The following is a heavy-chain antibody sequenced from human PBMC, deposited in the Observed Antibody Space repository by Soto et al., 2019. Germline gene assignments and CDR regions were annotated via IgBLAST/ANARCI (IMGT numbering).Heavy chain of an antibody. J-gene: IGHJ3*02. CDR2: INPATGAA. D-gene: IGHD3-3*01. Sequence: QLHLVQSGAVVKKPGASVTVSCSASGYPVTAYYMHWVRQAPGRGLEWMGGINPATGAAKYTQTFQGRVTMTRDPSTSTGFMELSGLTSGDPAVFYWARGGGVGVAGSAAFDMWGQGTLVTVSS. V-gene: IGHV1-2*02. CDR3: ARGGGVGVAGSAAFDM. CDR1: GYPVTAYY.